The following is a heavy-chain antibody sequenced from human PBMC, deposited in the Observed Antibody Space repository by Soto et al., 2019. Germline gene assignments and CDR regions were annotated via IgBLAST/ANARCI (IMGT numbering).Heavy chain of an antibody. V-gene: IGHV4-31*01. D-gene: IGHD3-10*01. J-gene: IGHJ6*02. CDR1: GGSISGDDFF. CDR2: IYHSGTT. CDR3: AGDEDHGSGLSGGMDV. Sequence: QVQLQESGPGLVKPSETLSLSCNVSGGSISGDDFFWSWVRQHPARGLEWIGYIYHSGTTYYNPTPQSPITISVGTSKTQFTLKLSSVPAADRVVDFCAGDEDHGSGLSGGMDVWGQGTAVTVS.